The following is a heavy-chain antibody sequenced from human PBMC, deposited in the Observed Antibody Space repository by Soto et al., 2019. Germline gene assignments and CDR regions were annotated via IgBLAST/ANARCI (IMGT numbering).Heavy chain of an antibody. Sequence: GGSLRLSCAASGFTFSSYGMHWVRQAPGKGLEWVAVISYDGSNKYYADSVKGRFTISRDNSKNTLYLQMNSLRAEDTAVYYCAKDKNGDYIDYYYYGMDVWGQGTTVTVSS. CDR1: GFTFSSYG. CDR3: AKDKNGDYIDYYYYGMDV. V-gene: IGHV3-30*18. CDR2: ISYDGSNK. J-gene: IGHJ6*02. D-gene: IGHD4-17*01.